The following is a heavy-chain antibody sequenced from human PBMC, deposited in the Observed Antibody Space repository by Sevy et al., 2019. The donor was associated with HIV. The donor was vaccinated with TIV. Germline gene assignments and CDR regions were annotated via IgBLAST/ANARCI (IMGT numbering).Heavy chain of an antibody. CDR3: ASNLPPSATIVAHFDY. CDR1: GFAFSSYE. Sequence: GGSLRLSCAASGFAFSSYEMNWVRQAPGKGLEWVSYISSSGKSISYADSVKGRFTISRDNAKNSLYLQMNSLRAEDTAVYYLASNLPPSATIVAHFDYWGQGILVTVSS. CDR2: ISSSGKSI. D-gene: IGHD5-12*01. J-gene: IGHJ4*02. V-gene: IGHV3-48*03.